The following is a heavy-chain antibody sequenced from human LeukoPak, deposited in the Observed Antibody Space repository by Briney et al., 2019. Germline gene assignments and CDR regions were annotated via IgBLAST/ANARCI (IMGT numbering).Heavy chain of an antibody. J-gene: IGHJ4*02. D-gene: IGHD1-20*01. V-gene: IGHV3-23*01. Sequence: GGSLGLSCAASGFTFSTYAMSWARQAPGKGLEWVPAISGRGVSTSYADSVRGRFTISRDNSKNTLYLQMNSLRAEDTAVYYCAKAASGNWNDVSDYWGQGTLVTVSS. CDR2: ISGRGVST. CDR1: GFTFSTYA. CDR3: AKAASGNWNDVSDY.